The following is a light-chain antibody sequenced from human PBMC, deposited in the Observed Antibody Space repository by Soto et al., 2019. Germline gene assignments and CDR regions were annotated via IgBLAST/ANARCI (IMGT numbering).Light chain of an antibody. CDR3: QQYGSSGT. CDR2: GVS. V-gene: IGKV3-20*01. J-gene: IGKJ1*01. Sequence: EIVLTQSPGTLSLSQGETATLSCRASQSLTSSYLAWYQQRPGQAPSLLIYGVSSRATGIPDRFSGSGSGTDFTLTISRLEPEDFAVYYCQQYGSSGTFGQGTKVDIK. CDR1: QSLTSSY.